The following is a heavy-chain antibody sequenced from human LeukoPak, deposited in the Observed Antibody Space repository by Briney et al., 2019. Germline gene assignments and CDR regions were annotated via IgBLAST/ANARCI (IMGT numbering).Heavy chain of an antibody. CDR3: ARLPYYYDSSGYYYYAFDI. CDR1: GYSFTSYW. CDR2: IYPGDSDT. V-gene: IGHV5-51*01. J-gene: IGHJ3*02. D-gene: IGHD3-22*01. Sequence: GESLQISCKGSGYSFTSYWIGWVRQMPGKGLEWMGIIYPGDSDTRYSPSFQGQVTISADKSISTAYLQWSSLKASDTAMYYCARLPYYYDSSGYYYYAFDIWGQGTMVTVSS.